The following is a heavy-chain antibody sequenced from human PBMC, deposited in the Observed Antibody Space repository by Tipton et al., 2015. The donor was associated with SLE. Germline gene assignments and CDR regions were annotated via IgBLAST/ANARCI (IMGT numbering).Heavy chain of an antibody. CDR2: IDHSGST. Sequence: TLSLTCTVSGGSISSSSYYWGWIRQPPGKGLEWIGEIDHSGSTNYSPSLKSRVTISVDTSKNQFSLKLSSVTAADTAVYYCARDHDYSNAFDIWGQGTMVTVSS. D-gene: IGHD4-11*01. CDR3: ARDHDYSNAFDI. J-gene: IGHJ3*02. CDR1: GGSISSSSYY. V-gene: IGHV4-39*07.